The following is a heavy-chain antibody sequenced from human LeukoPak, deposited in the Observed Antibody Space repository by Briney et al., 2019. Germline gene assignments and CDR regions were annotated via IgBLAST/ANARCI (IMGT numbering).Heavy chain of an antibody. CDR3: AKVLSGSQDY. CDR2: IGGGGENT. V-gene: IGHV3-23*01. Sequence: GGSLRLSCEASGFTFGGSAMSWVRQAPGKGLEWVSTIGGGGENTYYADSAKGRFTNSRDNSKNTVYLQMNSLRAEDTAVYYRAKVLSGSQDYWGQGTLVTVFS. CDR1: GFTFGGSA. J-gene: IGHJ4*02. D-gene: IGHD1-26*01.